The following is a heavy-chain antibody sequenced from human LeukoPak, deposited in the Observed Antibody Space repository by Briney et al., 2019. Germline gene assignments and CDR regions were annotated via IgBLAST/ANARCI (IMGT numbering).Heavy chain of an antibody. J-gene: IGHJ3*02. D-gene: IGHD2-15*01. CDR2: TYYRSKWHN. Sequence: SQTLSLTCAISGDSVSSNSAVWNWIRQSPSRGLEWLGRTYYRSKWHNDYAVSVKSRISVNPDTSKNQFSLQLNSVTPEDTAVYYCARDTGAAISTFDIWGQGTMVTVSS. CDR1: GDSVSSNSAV. V-gene: IGHV6-1*01. CDR3: ARDTGAAISTFDI.